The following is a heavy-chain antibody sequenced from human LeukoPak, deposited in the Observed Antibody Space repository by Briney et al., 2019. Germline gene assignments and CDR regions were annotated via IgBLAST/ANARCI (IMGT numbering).Heavy chain of an antibody. V-gene: IGHV3-23*01. CDR3: AKRGTTFYY. CDR2: ISGSGGST. Sequence: GGSLRLSYAASGFTFSSYAMSWVRQAPGKGLEWVPAISGSGGSTYYADSVKGRFTISRDNPKNTLYLQMNSLRAEDTAVYYWAKRGTTFYYWGQGTLVTVSS. J-gene: IGHJ4*02. D-gene: IGHD1-14*01. CDR1: GFTFSSYA.